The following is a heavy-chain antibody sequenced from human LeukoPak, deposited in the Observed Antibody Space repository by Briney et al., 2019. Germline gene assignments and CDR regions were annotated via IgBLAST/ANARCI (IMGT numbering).Heavy chain of an antibody. V-gene: IGHV3-11*04. CDR1: GFTFSDYY. CDR2: ISSSGSTI. Sequence: GGSLRLPCAASGFTFSDYYMSWIRQAPGKGLEWVSYISSSGSTIYYADSVKGRFTISRDNAKNSLYLQMNSLRAEDTAVYYCARGKYYYYYYYMDVWGKGTTVTVSS. J-gene: IGHJ6*03. CDR3: ARGKYYYYYYYMDV.